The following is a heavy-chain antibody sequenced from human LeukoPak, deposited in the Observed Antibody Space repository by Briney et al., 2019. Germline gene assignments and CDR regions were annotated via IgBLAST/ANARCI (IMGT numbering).Heavy chain of an antibody. CDR1: VFTVSSNY. V-gene: IGHV3-66*01. D-gene: IGHD3-3*01. CDR2: NYSGGSK. J-gene: IGHJ4*02. Sequence: GGSLRLSCAASVFTVSSNYMSWVRQAPGEGLEGVSVNYSGGSKYYPGFGKGRFGISRDNSKKTVYLQINRLRAEDTAVYYCARVGRISIFVVVSFFDYWGQGALATVSS. CDR3: ARVGRISIFVVVSFFDY.